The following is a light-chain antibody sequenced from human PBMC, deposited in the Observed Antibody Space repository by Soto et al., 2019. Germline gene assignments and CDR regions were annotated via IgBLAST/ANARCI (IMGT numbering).Light chain of an antibody. CDR1: SSYIGSIT. CDR2: NNN. CDR3: QSYDSSLSGYV. J-gene: IGLJ1*01. Sequence: QSVLTQPPSASGTPGQRVAISCSGSSSYIGSITVNWYQQLPGTAPKLLIYNNNQRPSGVPDRFSGSKSGTSASLAINGLQSEDEADYYCQSYDSSLSGYVFGTGTKVTVL. V-gene: IGLV1-44*01.